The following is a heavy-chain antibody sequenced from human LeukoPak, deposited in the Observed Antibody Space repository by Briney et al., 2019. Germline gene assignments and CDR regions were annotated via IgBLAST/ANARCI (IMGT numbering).Heavy chain of an antibody. CDR2: ISGAGGST. CDR1: GFTFSNSS. CDR3: AKDDVSSCYYYFFDY. V-gene: IGHV3-23*01. D-gene: IGHD6-13*01. Sequence: GGSLRLSCAASGFTFSNSSMHWVRQAPGKSLQWVSTISGAGGSTYYAESVKGRFTISRDNAKNTVYLQMNSLTAEDTAVYYCAKDDVSSCYYYFFDYWGPGTLVTVSS. J-gene: IGHJ4*02.